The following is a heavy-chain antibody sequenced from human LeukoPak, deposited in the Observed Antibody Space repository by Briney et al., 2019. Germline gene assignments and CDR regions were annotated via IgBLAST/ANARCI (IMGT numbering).Heavy chain of an antibody. CDR2: IYYSGST. J-gene: IGHJ4*02. V-gene: IGHV4-39*01. Sequence: SETLSLTCTDSGGSISSSSYYWGWIRQPPGKVLEWIGSIYYSGSTYYNPSLKSRVTISVDTSKNQFSLKLSSVTAADTAVYYCARRGTMTVAGTRDFEYWGQGTLVTVSS. CDR3: ARRGTMTVAGTRDFEY. CDR1: GGSISSSSYY. D-gene: IGHD6-19*01.